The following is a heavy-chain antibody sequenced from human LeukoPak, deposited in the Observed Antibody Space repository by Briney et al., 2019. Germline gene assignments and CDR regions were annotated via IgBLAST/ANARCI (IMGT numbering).Heavy chain of an antibody. D-gene: IGHD2/OR15-2a*01. J-gene: IGHJ4*02. V-gene: IGHV3-74*01. CDR2: INSDGSWT. CDR1: GNYW. CDR3: VSFYETY. Sequence: GGSLRLSCAASGNYWTHWVRQAPGKGLVWVSHINSDGSWTSYADSVKGRFTISKDSAKNTVYLQMNNLRAEDTAVYYCVSFYETYWGRGTLVTVSS.